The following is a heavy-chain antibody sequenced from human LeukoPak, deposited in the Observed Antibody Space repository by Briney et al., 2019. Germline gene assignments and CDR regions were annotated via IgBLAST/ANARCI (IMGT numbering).Heavy chain of an antibody. CDR3: ARDLSAFDI. Sequence: GGSLRLSCAASGFTFSSYAMSWVRLAPGKGLEWVSTVDHSFGTTHYADSVEGRFTISRDDSENTVYLQMNSLRAEDTAVYYCARDLSAFDIWGQGTMVTVSS. CDR1: GFTFSSYA. J-gene: IGHJ3*02. D-gene: IGHD2/OR15-2a*01. CDR2: VDHSFGTT. V-gene: IGHV3-23*01.